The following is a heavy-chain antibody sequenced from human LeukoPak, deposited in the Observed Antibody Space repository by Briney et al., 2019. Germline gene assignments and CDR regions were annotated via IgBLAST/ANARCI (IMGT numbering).Heavy chain of an antibody. CDR3: ARDIAVAGTSRSPYFDY. D-gene: IGHD6-19*01. CDR2: ISAYNGNT. V-gene: IGHV1-18*04. CDR1: GYTFTGYY. J-gene: IGHJ4*02. Sequence: ASVKVSCKASGYTFTGYYMHWVRQAPGQGLEWMGWISAYNGNTNYAQKLQGRVTMTTDTSTSTAYMELRSLRSDDTAVYYCARDIAVAGTSRSPYFDYWGQGTLVTVSS.